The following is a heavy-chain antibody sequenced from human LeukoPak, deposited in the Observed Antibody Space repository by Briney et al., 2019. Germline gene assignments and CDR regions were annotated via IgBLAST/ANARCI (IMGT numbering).Heavy chain of an antibody. Sequence: GGSLRLSCAASGFTFSSYGMHWVRQAPGKGLEWVAVTSYDGSNKYYADSMKGRFTISRDNSKNTLYLQMNSLRAEDTAVYYCAKPPGIAAPWGQGTLVTVSS. V-gene: IGHV3-30*18. D-gene: IGHD6-13*01. CDR1: GFTFSSYG. J-gene: IGHJ5*02. CDR3: AKPPGIAAP. CDR2: TSYDGSNK.